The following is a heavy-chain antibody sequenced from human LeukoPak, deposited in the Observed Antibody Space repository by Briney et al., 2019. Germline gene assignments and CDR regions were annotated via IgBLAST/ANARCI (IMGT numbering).Heavy chain of an antibody. CDR2: ILGDGSVT. Sequence: PGGSLRLSCAASGFTFSNDWMHWVRQAPGKGLVWVARILGDGSVTSYADSVKGRFTISRDNAKNSLYLQMNSLRAEDTAVYYCARDARSIAAAGGVWGQGTLVTVSS. D-gene: IGHD6-13*01. CDR1: GFTFSNDW. V-gene: IGHV3-74*01. J-gene: IGHJ4*02. CDR3: ARDARSIAAAGGV.